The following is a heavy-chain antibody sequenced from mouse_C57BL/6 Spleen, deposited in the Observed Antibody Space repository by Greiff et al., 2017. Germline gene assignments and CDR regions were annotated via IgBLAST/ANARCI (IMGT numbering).Heavy chain of an antibody. V-gene: IGHV1-76*01. D-gene: IGHD3-2*02. CDR2: IYPGSGNT. CDR1: GYTFTDYY. J-gene: IGHJ3*01. Sequence: VKLMESGAELVRPGASVKLSCKASGYTFTDYYINWVKQRPGQGLEWIARIYPGSGNTYYNEKFKGKATLTAEKSSSTAYMQLSSLTSEDSAVYFCAISSGGLAYWGQGTLVTVSA. CDR3: AISSGGLAY.